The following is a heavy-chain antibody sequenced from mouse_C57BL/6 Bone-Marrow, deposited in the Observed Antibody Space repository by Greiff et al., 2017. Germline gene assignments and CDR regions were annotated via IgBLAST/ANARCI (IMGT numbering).Heavy chain of an antibody. CDR3: ARVGYGNPFAY. D-gene: IGHD2-10*02. CDR2: IYPGSGNT. CDR1: GYTFTDYY. Sequence: QVQLQQSGAELVRPGASVKLSCKASGYTFTDYYINWVKQRPGQGLEWIARIYPGSGNTYYNEKLKGKATLTAEKSSSTAYMQLSSLTSEDSAVYFCARVGYGNPFAYWGQGTLVTVSA. V-gene: IGHV1-76*01. J-gene: IGHJ3*01.